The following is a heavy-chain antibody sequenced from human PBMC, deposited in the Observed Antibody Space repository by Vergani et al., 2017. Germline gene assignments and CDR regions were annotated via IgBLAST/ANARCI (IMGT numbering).Heavy chain of an antibody. Sequence: QVTLRESGPALVKPTQTLTMTCTFSGFSLSTSGMCVSWIRQPPGKALEWLARIDWDDDKYYSTSLKTRLTISKDTSKNQVVLTMTNMDPFDTATYYCARIKSIIRSRVVGMDVWGQGSTVTVSS. CDR1: GFSLSTSGMC. CDR3: ARIKSIIRSRVVGMDV. CDR2: IDWDDDK. V-gene: IGHV2-70*15. D-gene: IGHD2-15*01. J-gene: IGHJ6*02.